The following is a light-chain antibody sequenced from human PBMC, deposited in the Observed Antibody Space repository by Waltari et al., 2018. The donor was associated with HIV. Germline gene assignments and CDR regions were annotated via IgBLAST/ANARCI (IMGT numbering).Light chain of an antibody. J-gene: IGKJ3*01. Sequence: EAVMTQSPATLSVYPGERATLSCKASQSVSNNLSWYQQKPGQAPRFLIYETSTRSTGVPASFSGSGSGTEFTLTISSLQSEDFASYYCHEYNKWPFTFGPGTKVEIK. V-gene: IGKV3-15*01. CDR3: HEYNKWPFT. CDR2: ETS. CDR1: QSVSNN.